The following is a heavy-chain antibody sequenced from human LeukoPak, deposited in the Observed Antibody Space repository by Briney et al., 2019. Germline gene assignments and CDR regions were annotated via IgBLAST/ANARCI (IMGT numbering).Heavy chain of an antibody. V-gene: IGHV4-59*01. D-gene: IGHD3-10*01. CDR1: GGSISSYY. Sequence: PSETLSLTCTVSGGSISSYYWSWIRQPPGKGLEWIGYIYYSASTNYNPSLKSRVTISVDTSKNQFSLKLSSVTAADTAVYYCARGAGSHEYYFDYWGQGTLVTVSS. CDR2: IYYSAST. J-gene: IGHJ4*02. CDR3: ARGAGSHEYYFDY.